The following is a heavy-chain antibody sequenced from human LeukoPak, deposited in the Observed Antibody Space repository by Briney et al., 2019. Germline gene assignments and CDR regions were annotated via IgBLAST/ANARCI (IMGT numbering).Heavy chain of an antibody. J-gene: IGHJ4*02. V-gene: IGHV1-24*01. CDR2: FDPEDGET. CDR3: ATAGYCSSTSCYTGGDY. D-gene: IGHD2-2*02. Sequence: ASVKVSCKVSGYTLTELSMHWVRQAPGKGLEWMGGFDPEDGETIYAQKFQGRVTMTEDTSTDTAYMELSSLRSEDTAVYYCATAGYCSSTSCYTGGDYWGQGTLVTVSS. CDR1: GYTLTELS.